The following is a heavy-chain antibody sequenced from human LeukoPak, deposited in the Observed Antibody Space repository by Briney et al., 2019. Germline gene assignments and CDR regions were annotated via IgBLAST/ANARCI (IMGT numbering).Heavy chain of an antibody. Sequence: ASVKVSCKASGYSFTGDYMHWVRKAPGQGLEWMGWINPYSGGTNYAQKFQGRVTMTRDTSISTAYMELSRLRADDTAVYYCVRDRTKYCSSTSCPLDYWGQGTLVTVSS. J-gene: IGHJ4*02. CDR3: VRDRTKYCSSTSCPLDY. CDR1: GYSFTGDY. D-gene: IGHD2-2*01. CDR2: INPYSGGT. V-gene: IGHV1-2*02.